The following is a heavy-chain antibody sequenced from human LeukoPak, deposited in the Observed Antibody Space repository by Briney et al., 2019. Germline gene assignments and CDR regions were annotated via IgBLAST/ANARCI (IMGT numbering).Heavy chain of an antibody. CDR1: GYSFTDSY. J-gene: IGHJ4*02. V-gene: IGHV1-2*02. Sequence: ASVKVSCKASGYSFTDSYLHWVRQAPGQGLEWMGWINPKSGGTKYAQKFQGRVTMTRDTSINTAYMELSRLRSDDTAVYYCARDGPGEKSNFDFWGQGTLVTVSS. D-gene: IGHD1-26*01. CDR2: INPKSGGT. CDR3: ARDGPGEKSNFDF.